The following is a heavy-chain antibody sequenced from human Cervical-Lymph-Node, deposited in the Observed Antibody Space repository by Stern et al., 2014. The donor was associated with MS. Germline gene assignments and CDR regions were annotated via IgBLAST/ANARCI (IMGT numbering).Heavy chain of an antibody. D-gene: IGHD2-8*01. CDR2: ISSSSSYI. CDR1: GFTFRSYS. CDR3: ARENMVPYFDY. Sequence: EVQLVESGGGLVKPGGSLRLSCAASGFTFRSYSMNWVRQAPGKGLEWVSSISSSSSYIYYADSVKGGFKISRDNAKNSLYLQMNSLRAEDTAVYYCARENMVPYFDYWGQGTLVTVSS. J-gene: IGHJ4*02. V-gene: IGHV3-21*01.